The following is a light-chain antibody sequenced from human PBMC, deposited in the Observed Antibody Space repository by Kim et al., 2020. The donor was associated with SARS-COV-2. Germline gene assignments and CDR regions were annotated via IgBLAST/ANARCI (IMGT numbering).Light chain of an antibody. Sequence: VAPGERASLSCGDRQSVSTALAWYQQKPGQAPGLLICGASTRATGIPARFSGSGSGTEFTLTISSLQSEDFAVYTCQDYSTTPLAFGGGTKVDIK. CDR1: QSVSTA. CDR3: QDYSTTPLA. J-gene: IGKJ4*01. V-gene: IGKV3-15*01. CDR2: GAS.